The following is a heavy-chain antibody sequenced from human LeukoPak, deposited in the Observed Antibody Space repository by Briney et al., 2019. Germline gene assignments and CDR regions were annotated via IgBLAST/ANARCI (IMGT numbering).Heavy chain of an antibody. D-gene: IGHD2-15*01. V-gene: IGHV5-51*01. CDR3: ARHLGKYCSGGSCYLDGWSY. CDR2: IYPGDSDT. CDR1: GYSFTSYW. J-gene: IGHJ4*02. Sequence: LGESLKISCKGSGYSFTSYWIGWVRQMPGKGLEWMGIIYPGDSDTRYSPSFQGQVTISADKSISTAYLQWSSLKASDTAMYYCARHLGKYCSGGSCYLDGWSYWGQGALVTVSS.